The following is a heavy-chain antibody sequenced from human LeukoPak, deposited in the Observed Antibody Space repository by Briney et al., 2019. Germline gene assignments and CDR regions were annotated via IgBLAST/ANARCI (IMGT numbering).Heavy chain of an antibody. V-gene: IGHV3-23*01. D-gene: IGHD6-13*01. CDR3: AKAISGSSSWPFDY. CDR1: GFTFSSYG. CDR2: ISGSGGST. J-gene: IGHJ4*02. Sequence: GGSLRLSCAASGFTFSSYGMSWVRQAPGKGLEWVSAISGSGGSTYYADSVKGRFTISRDNSKNTLYLQMNSLRAEDTAVYYCAKAISGSSSWPFDYWGQGTLVTVSS.